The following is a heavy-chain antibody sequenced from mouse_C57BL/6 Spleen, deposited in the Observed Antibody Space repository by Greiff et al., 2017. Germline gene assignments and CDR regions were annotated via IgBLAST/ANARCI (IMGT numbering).Heavy chain of an antibody. Sequence: EVKVEESGGGLVQPGGSMKLSCVASGFTFSNYWMNWVRQSPETGLEWVAQIRLKSDNYATHYAESVKGRFTISRDDSKSSVYLQMNNLRAEDTGIYYCTGGTAYWGQGTLVTVSA. CDR1: GFTFSNYW. CDR3: TGGTAY. J-gene: IGHJ3*01. CDR2: IRLKSDNYAT. V-gene: IGHV6-3*01. D-gene: IGHD3-3*01.